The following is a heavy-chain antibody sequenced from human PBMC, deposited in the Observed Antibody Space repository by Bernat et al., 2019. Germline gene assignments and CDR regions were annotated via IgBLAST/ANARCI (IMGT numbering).Heavy chain of an antibody. CDR3: TRDQGVNDY. J-gene: IGHJ4*02. V-gene: IGHV3-49*04. Sequence: EVQLVESGGGLVQPGRSLRLSCTASGFTFGAYAMSWVRQAPGKGLEWVGFIRSKAYGGTTEYAASVKGRFTISRDDSKSIAYLQMNSLKTEDTAVYYCTRDQGVNDYWGQGTLVTVSS. CDR1: GFTFGAYA. D-gene: IGHD3-10*01. CDR2: IRSKAYGGTT.